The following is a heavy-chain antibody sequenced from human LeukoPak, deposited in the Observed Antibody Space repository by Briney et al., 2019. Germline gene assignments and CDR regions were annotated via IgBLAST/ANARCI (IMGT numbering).Heavy chain of an antibody. CDR3: ARPPQYCSGGSCSWFDP. CDR1: GYTFTGYY. D-gene: IGHD2-15*01. J-gene: IGHJ5*02. V-gene: IGHV1-2*06. Sequence: ASVKVSCKASGYTFTGYYMHWVRQAPGQGLEWMGRINPNSGGTNYAQKFQGRVTMTRDTSISTAYMELSRLRSDDTAVYYCARPPQYCSGGSCSWFDPCGQGTLVTVSS. CDR2: INPNSGGT.